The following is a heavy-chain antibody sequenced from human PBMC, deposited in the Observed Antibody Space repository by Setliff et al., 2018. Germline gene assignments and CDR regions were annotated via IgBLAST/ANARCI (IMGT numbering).Heavy chain of an antibody. CDR3: ARSTSWFSTNY. CDR2: INPNGDRT. V-gene: IGHV1-46*03. Sequence: ASVKVSCKASGGTFRSYGISWVRQAPGQGLEWMGIINPNGDRTTYAQKFQGRVTMTRDTSTSTVYMELSSLRSEDTAVYYCARSTSWFSTNYWGQGTPVTVSS. J-gene: IGHJ4*02. D-gene: IGHD2-2*01. CDR1: GGTFRSYG.